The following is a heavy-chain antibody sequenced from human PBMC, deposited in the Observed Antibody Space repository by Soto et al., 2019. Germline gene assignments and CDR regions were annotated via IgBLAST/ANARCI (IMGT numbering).Heavy chain of an antibody. V-gene: IGHV4-4*07. J-gene: IGHJ5*02. CDR2: IFASGHT. CDR3: GASLAAYNLNWLEA. Sequence: SETLSLTCIVPGGSISEKYWNSLRQPPGKGPERIRLIFASGHTDYNPSLKRRVTMSVDASNYQFSLRMTSMPAAPRAVYYCGASLAAYNLNWLEAWRREALVRVCS. D-gene: IGHD1-20*01. CDR1: GGSISEKY.